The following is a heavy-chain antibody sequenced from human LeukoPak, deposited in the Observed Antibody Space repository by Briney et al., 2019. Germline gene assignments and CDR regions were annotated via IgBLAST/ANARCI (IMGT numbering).Heavy chain of an antibody. J-gene: IGHJ3*02. Sequence: GGSLRLSCAASGFSFSTIYVSWVRQTPGQGLEWVANINVDGTAEYYVDSVKGRFTISRDNAKNSLYLQMNSLRAEDTAVYYCARDPYRFAFDIWGQGTVVLVSS. V-gene: IGHV3-7*03. CDR2: INVDGTAE. CDR3: ARDPYRFAFDI. D-gene: IGHD1-26*01. CDR1: GFSFSTIY.